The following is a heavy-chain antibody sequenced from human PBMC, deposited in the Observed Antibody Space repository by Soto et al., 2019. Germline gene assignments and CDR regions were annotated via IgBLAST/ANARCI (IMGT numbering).Heavy chain of an antibody. CDR2: IYSGGST. D-gene: IGHD3-10*01. CDR1: GFTVSSNY. CDR3: ARGTGILSFGETSGY. J-gene: IGHJ4*02. V-gene: IGHV3-66*01. Sequence: GGSLRLSCAASGFTVSSNYMSWVRQAPGKGLEWVSVIYSGGSTYYADSVKGRFTISRDNSNNTLYLQMNSLRAEDTAVYYCARGTGILSFGETSGYRAQRTPVTVSS.